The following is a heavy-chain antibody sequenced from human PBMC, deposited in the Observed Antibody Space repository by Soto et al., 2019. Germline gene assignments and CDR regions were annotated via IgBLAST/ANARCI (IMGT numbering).Heavy chain of an antibody. V-gene: IGHV4-4*07. CDR1: GGSLFGDY. J-gene: IGHJ5*02. CDR3: ARARRLENWFEP. Sequence: SETLSLTCTVSGGSLFGDYCTWIRQPAGGGLEWIGRINSDGNTDYSPSLKSLVTMSVDPSRKHFSLNLTSVTAADTASYFCARARRLENWFEPWGPGIQVTVSS. D-gene: IGHD5-12*01. CDR2: INSDGNT.